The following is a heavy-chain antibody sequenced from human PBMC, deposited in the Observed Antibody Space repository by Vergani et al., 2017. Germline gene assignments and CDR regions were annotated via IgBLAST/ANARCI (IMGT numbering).Heavy chain of an antibody. Sequence: EVQLVESGGAVVQPGGSLRLSCTASGFPFRGSAMNWVRQAPGKGLEWVANIKADGSREYYVESVKGRFTISRDNAQSSLYLQMNSLRVEDTAVYFCAREYNISWYGVRWFDPWGQGALVTISS. D-gene: IGHD6-13*01. CDR1: GFPFRGSA. CDR2: IKADGSRE. CDR3: AREYNISWYGVRWFDP. J-gene: IGHJ5*02. V-gene: IGHV3-7*01.